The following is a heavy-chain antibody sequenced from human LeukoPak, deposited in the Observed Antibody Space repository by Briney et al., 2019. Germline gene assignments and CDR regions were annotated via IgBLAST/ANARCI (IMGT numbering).Heavy chain of an antibody. Sequence: GRSLRLSCAASGFTFSSYAMHWVRQAPGKGLEWVAVISYDGSNKYYADSVKGRFTISRDNSKNTLYLQMNSLRAEDTAVYYCARNDPYGDYIDYWGQGTLVIVSS. CDR2: ISYDGSNK. J-gene: IGHJ4*02. CDR3: ARNDPYGDYIDY. V-gene: IGHV3-30*04. D-gene: IGHD4-17*01. CDR1: GFTFSSYA.